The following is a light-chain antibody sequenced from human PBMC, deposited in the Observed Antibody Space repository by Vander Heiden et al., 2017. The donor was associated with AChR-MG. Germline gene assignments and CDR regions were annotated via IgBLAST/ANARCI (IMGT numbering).Light chain of an antibody. Sequence: NFMLPQPHSVSESPGTTVTISCTRSSSSIASNYVQWYQQRPGSAPTTVIYEDNQRPSGVPDRFSGSIDSSSNSASLTISGLKTEDEADYYCQSYDSSIVVFGGGTKLTVL. J-gene: IGLJ2*01. CDR2: EDN. CDR3: QSYDSSIVV. V-gene: IGLV6-57*04. CDR1: SSSIASNY.